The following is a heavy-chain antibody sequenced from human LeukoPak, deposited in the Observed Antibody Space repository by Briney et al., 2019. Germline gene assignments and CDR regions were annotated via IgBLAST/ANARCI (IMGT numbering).Heavy chain of an antibody. CDR1: GGSISSSSYY. Sequence: SETLSLTCTVSGGSISSSSYYWGWIRQPPGKGLEWIGGIYYSGSTYYNPSLKSRVTISVDTSKNQFSLKLSSVTAADTAVYYCARQITFGGVIVRSPLHFDYWGQGTLVTVSS. CDR3: ARQITFGGVIVRSPLHFDY. D-gene: IGHD3-16*02. V-gene: IGHV4-39*01. CDR2: IYYSGST. J-gene: IGHJ4*02.